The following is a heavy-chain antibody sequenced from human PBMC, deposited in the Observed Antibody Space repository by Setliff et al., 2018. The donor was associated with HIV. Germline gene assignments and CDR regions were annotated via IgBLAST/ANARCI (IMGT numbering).Heavy chain of an antibody. Sequence: GGSLRLSCAVSGFTFSTYAMSWVHQAPGKGLEWVSTISASGGGTYYADSVKGRFTISRDNSNNTVYLQMNSLRAEDTAMYYCAKTQTVITVYGPFDSWGQGTPVTVSS. CDR2: ISASGGGT. V-gene: IGHV3-23*01. D-gene: IGHD4-4*01. CDR3: AKTQTVITVYGPFDS. J-gene: IGHJ4*02. CDR1: GFTFSTYA.